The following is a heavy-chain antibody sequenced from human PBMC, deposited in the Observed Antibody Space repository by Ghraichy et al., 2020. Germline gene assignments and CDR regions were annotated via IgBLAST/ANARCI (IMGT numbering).Heavy chain of an antibody. D-gene: IGHD2-2*01. CDR2: MNPNSGNT. CDR3: ARGVGGDIVVVPAAVGDWFDP. V-gene: IGHV1-8*02. J-gene: IGHJ5*02. Sequence: ASVKVSCKASGYTFTSYDINWVRQATGQGLEWMGWMNPNSGNTGYAQKFQGRVTMTRNTSISTAYMELSSLRSEDTAVYYCARGVGGDIVVVPAAVGDWFDPWGQGTLVTVSS. CDR1: GYTFTSYD.